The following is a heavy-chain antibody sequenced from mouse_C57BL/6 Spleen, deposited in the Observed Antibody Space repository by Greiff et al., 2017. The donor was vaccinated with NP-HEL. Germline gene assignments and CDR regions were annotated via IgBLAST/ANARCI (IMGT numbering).Heavy chain of an antibody. CDR2: IYPGGGYT. Sequence: VKLMESGAELVRPGTSVKMSCKASGYTFTNYWIGWAKQRPGHGLEWIGDIYPGGGYTNYNEKFKGKATLTADKSSSTAYMQFSSLTSEDSAIYYCARMTTVEEYYFDYWGQGTTLTVSS. J-gene: IGHJ2*01. CDR1: GYTFTNYW. D-gene: IGHD1-1*01. V-gene: IGHV1-63*01. CDR3: ARMTTVEEYYFDY.